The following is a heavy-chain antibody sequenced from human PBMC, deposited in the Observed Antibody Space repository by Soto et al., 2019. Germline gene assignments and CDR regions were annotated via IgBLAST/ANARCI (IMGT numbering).Heavy chain of an antibody. J-gene: IGHJ5*02. CDR3: AKESDYRINWFDP. CDR1: GFTFSSYA. V-gene: IGHV3-23*01. D-gene: IGHD4-4*01. Sequence: GSLRLSCAASGFTFSSYAMSWVRQAPGKGLEWVSTISGSGGSTYYADSVKGRFTISRDNSKNTLYLHMNSLRAEDTAVYYCAKESDYRINWFDPWGQATLVTVSS. CDR2: ISGSGGST.